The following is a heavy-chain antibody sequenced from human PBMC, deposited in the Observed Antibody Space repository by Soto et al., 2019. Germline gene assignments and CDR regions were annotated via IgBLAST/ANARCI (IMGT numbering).Heavy chain of an antibody. V-gene: IGHV3-7*01. CDR3: ATDLNWSGT. Sequence: PGGSLRLSCAASGFTFSSYWMTWVRQAPGKGLEFLATLKPDGSDKYYVDSVRGRFTISRDNAKNSLSLQMNSLRAEDTALYYCATDLNWSGTWGQGTMVTDSS. D-gene: IGHD3-3*01. CDR1: GFTFSSYW. CDR2: LKPDGSDK. J-gene: IGHJ3*01.